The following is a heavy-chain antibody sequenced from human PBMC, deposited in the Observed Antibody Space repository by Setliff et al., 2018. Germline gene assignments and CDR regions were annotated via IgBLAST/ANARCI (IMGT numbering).Heavy chain of an antibody. CDR1: GFSFRSSA. J-gene: IGHJ4*02. CDR2: INSDESRR. Sequence: GGSLRLSCAASGFSFRSSAMHWVRQVPGKGLVWVSRINSDESRRNYGGSVKGRFTISRDNAKNSLHLQMNSLKAEDTAFYYCTRDSVYSSGWYASGHWGQGTLVTVSS. CDR3: TRDSVYSSGWYASGH. V-gene: IGHV3-74*01. D-gene: IGHD6-19*01.